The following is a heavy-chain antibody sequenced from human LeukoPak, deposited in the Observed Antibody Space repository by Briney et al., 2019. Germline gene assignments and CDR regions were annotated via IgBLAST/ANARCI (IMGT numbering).Heavy chain of an antibody. CDR1: GFTFSNAW. CDR3: TTVVGAATLRVGY. Sequence: GGSLRLSCAASGFTFSNAWMSWVRQAPGKGLEWVGRIKSKTDGGTTDYAATVKGRFIISRDDSKNTLYLEMKSLKTEDTAVYYCTTVVGAATLRVGYWGQGTLVTVSS. V-gene: IGHV3-15*01. D-gene: IGHD1-26*01. CDR2: IKSKTDGGTT. J-gene: IGHJ4*02.